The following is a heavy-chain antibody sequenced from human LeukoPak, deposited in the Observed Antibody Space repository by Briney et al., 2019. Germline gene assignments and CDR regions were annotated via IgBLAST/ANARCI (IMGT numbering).Heavy chain of an antibody. CDR2: IYTSGST. D-gene: IGHD6-13*01. V-gene: IGHV4-4*09. J-gene: IGHJ6*04. CDR3: ARLGYSSSWYKMDV. Sequence: SETLSLTCTVSGGSISSYYWSWIRQPPGKGLEWVGYIYTSGSTNYNPYLKSRVTISVDTSKNQFSQKLSSVTAADTAVYYCARLGYSSSWYKMDVWGKGTTVTVSS. CDR1: GGSISSYY.